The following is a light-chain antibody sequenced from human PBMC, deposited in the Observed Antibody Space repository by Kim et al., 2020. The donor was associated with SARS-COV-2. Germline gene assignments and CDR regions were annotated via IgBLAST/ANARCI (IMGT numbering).Light chain of an antibody. J-gene: IGKJ4*01. V-gene: IGKV1-12*01. CDR3: QQANSFPLT. Sequence: DIQMTQSPSSVSASVGDRVTITCRASQSISSWLAWYQVKPGKAPKLLISAASSLQSGVPARFSGSGSGTDFTLTISSLQPEDFATYYCQQANSFPLTFGVWTKVEI. CDR2: AAS. CDR1: QSISSW.